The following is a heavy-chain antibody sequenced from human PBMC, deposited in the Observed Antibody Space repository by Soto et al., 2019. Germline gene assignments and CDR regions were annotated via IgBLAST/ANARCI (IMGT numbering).Heavy chain of an antibody. CDR3: ASDPRGGYSSGWDFDY. D-gene: IGHD6-19*01. J-gene: IGHJ4*02. CDR1: GYTHTFNTYA. Sequence: QPGGSLRLSCAGSGYTHTFNTYAMSWVRQAPGKGLEWVALISYDGSNKYYVDSVKGRFTISRDNSKNTLYLQMSSLRADDTAVYYCASDPRGGYSSGWDFDYWGQGTLVT. CDR2: ISYDGSNK. V-gene: IGHV3-30*03.